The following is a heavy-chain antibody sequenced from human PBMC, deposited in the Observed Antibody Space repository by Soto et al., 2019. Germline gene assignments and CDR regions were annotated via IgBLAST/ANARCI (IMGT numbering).Heavy chain of an antibody. V-gene: IGHV1-24*01. CDR2: FNPEDGET. D-gene: IGHD1-26*01. J-gene: IGHJ4*02. CDR1: GYTLTELS. CDR3: ATVTLSGSLYFDY. Sequence: ASVKVSCKVSGYTLTELSMHWVRQAPGKGLEWMGGFNPEDGETIYAQKFQGRVTMTEDTSTDTAYMELSSLRSEDTAVYYCATVTLSGSLYFDYWGQGTLVTVSS.